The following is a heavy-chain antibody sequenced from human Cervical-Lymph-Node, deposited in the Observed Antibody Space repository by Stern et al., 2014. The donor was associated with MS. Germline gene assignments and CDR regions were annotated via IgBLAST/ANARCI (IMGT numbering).Heavy chain of an antibody. CDR2: ISYDGSDE. V-gene: IGHV3-30*01. Sequence: VQLVESGGGVVQPGRSLRLSCAASGFTLSSYALHWVRQAPGKGLAWVAVISYDGSDEYYANSVKGRFTISRDNSKNTLDLQMNSLRPEDTAVYYCARVWTTFSVHYYYGMDVWGQGTTVTVSS. CDR1: GFTLSSYA. D-gene: IGHD2/OR15-2a*01. J-gene: IGHJ6*02. CDR3: ARVWTTFSVHYYYGMDV.